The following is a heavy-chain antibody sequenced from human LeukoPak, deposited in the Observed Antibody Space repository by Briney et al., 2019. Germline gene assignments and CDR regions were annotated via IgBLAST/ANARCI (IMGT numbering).Heavy chain of an antibody. Sequence: PSETLSLTCSVSAGSISGYYWSWIRQPAGKGLEWIGRIYSSGSTNYNPSPKSRLTLSVETSRNEVSLRLRSVTAADTAVYFCARDTGGAGYGLDVWGQGTTVTVSS. D-gene: IGHD2-8*02. J-gene: IGHJ6*02. CDR3: ARDTGGAGYGLDV. CDR1: AGSISGYY. V-gene: IGHV4-4*07. CDR2: IYSSGST.